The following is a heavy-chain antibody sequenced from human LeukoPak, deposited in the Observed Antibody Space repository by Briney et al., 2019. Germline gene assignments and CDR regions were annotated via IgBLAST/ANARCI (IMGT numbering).Heavy chain of an antibody. CDR1: GFTFSSYA. Sequence: GGSLRLSCAASGFTFSSYAMSWVRQAPGKGLEWVSAISGSGGSTYYADSVEGRFTISRDNSKNTLYLQMNSLRAEDTAVYYCAKDLSPNAYYYDSSGLWGQGTLVTVSS. CDR2: ISGSGGST. CDR3: AKDLSPNAYYYDSSGL. V-gene: IGHV3-23*01. J-gene: IGHJ4*02. D-gene: IGHD3-22*01.